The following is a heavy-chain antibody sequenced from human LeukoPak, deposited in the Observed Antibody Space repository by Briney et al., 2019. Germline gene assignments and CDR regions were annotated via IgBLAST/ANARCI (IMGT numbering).Heavy chain of an antibody. CDR3: ARSDWGSYGPPSFDY. V-gene: IGHV3-30*03. D-gene: IGHD1-26*01. Sequence: GGSLRLSCAASGFTFSSYGMHWVRQAPGKGLEWVAVISYDGSNKYYADSVKGRFTISRDNSKNTLYLQMNSLRAEDTAVYYCARSDWGSYGPPSFDYWGQGTLVTVSS. CDR2: ISYDGSNK. J-gene: IGHJ4*02. CDR1: GFTFSSYG.